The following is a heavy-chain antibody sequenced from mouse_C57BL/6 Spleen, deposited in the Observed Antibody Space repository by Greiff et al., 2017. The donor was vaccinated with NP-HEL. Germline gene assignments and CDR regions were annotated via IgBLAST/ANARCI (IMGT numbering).Heavy chain of an antibody. Sequence: EVQRVESGGDLVKPGGSLKLSCAASGFTFSSYGMSWVRQTPDKRLEWVATISSGGSYPYYPDSVKGRFTISRDNAKNTLYLQMSSLKSEDTAMYYCARHTPKRGEGFAYWGQGTLVTVSA. V-gene: IGHV5-6*01. CDR1: GFTFSSYG. CDR3: ARHTPKRGEGFAY. D-gene: IGHD1-3*01. J-gene: IGHJ3*01. CDR2: ISSGGSYP.